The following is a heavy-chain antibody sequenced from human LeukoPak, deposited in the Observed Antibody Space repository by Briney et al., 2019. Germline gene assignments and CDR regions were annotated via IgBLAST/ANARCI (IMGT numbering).Heavy chain of an antibody. D-gene: IGHD2-2*01. Sequence: PSETLSLTCTVSGGSISSGGYYWSWIHQHPGKGLEWIGYIYYSGSTYYNPSLKSRVTISVDTSKNQFSLKLSSVTAADTAVYYCARGEYQLPLNWFDPWGQGTLVTVSS. V-gene: IGHV4-31*03. CDR3: ARGEYQLPLNWFDP. J-gene: IGHJ5*02. CDR1: GGSISSGGYY. CDR2: IYYSGST.